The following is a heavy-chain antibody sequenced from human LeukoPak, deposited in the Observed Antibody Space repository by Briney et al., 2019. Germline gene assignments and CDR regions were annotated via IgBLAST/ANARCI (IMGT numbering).Heavy chain of an antibody. Sequence: GASVKVSCKAYGYTFTGYYMNWVRQAPGQGLEWMGWINPNSGGTNYAQKFQGRVTMTRDTSISTAYMELSRLRSDDTAVYFRARDGLRYFDWLPTDYWGQGTLVTVSS. CDR3: ARDGLRYFDWLPTDY. J-gene: IGHJ4*02. D-gene: IGHD3-9*01. CDR2: INPNSGGT. CDR1: GYTFTGYY. V-gene: IGHV1-2*02.